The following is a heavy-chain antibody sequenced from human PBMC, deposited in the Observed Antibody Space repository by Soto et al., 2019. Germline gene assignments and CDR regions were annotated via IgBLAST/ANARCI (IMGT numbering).Heavy chain of an antibody. CDR3: ARGNLSFDFDS. CDR2: ISGDGINT. V-gene: IGHV3-30*03. J-gene: IGHJ4*02. D-gene: IGHD1-26*01. Sequence: LVESGGDVVQPGKSLRLSCAASGFNFGFFGMHWVRQAPGKGLEWVAFISGDGINTQYADSVRGRFTLSRDYSRKTMYLQMDSLRDEDTALYYCARGNLSFDFDSWGLGTLVTVSS. CDR1: GFNFGFFG.